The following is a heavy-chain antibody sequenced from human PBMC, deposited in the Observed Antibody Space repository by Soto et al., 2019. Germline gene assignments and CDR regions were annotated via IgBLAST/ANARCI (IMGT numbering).Heavy chain of an antibody. J-gene: IGHJ5*02. CDR1: GGSISSYY. V-gene: IGHV4-30-2*01. CDR2: IYHSGST. CDR3: ARVPDR. Sequence: TLSLTCTVSGGSISSYYWSWIRQPPGKGLEWIGYIYHSGSTYYNPSLKSRVTISVDRSKNQFSLKLSSVTAADTAVYYCARVPDRWGQGTLVTASS. D-gene: IGHD2-2*01.